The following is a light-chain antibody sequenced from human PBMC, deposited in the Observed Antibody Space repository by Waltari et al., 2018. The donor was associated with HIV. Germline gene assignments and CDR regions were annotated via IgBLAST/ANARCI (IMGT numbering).Light chain of an antibody. CDR3: QSVDSSDTYVV. CDR2: KDT. J-gene: IGLJ2*01. CDR1: ALPQRY. Sequence: SYELTQSPSMSVSPGQTATITCSGDALPQRYVYWFQQKSGQAPILIIYKDTERPSGIPERVSGSTSGTTVTLTISGVQAEDGGDYYCQSVDSSDTYVVFGGGTKLTVL. V-gene: IGLV3-25*03.